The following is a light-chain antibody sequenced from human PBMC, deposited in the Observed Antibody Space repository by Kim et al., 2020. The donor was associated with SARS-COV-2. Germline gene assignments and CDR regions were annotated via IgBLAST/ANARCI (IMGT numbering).Light chain of an antibody. CDR3: SSYTSDNTLV. V-gene: IGLV2-14*03. CDR2: DVS. Sequence: QSVLTQPASVSGSPGQSVTISCTGTSSDVGDYNYVSWYLQHPDTVPKLIISDVSHRPSGVSSRFSGSKSGNTASLTISGLQAEDEADYYCSSYTSDNTLVFGGGTQLTVL. J-gene: IGLJ2*01. CDR1: SSDVGDYNY.